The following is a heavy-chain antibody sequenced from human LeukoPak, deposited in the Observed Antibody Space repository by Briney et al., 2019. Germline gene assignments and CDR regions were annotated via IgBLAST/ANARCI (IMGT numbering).Heavy chain of an antibody. Sequence: PGGSLRLSCAASGFTVSTSYMNWVRQAPGKGLEWVSIIYSGGSTYYADSVKGRFTISRDNSKNTLYLQMNSLRAEDTAVYYCAREGQSTAFDYWGQGTLVTVSS. J-gene: IGHJ4*02. CDR1: GFTVSTSY. CDR3: AREGQSTAFDY. V-gene: IGHV3-53*01. D-gene: IGHD5-18*01. CDR2: IYSGGST.